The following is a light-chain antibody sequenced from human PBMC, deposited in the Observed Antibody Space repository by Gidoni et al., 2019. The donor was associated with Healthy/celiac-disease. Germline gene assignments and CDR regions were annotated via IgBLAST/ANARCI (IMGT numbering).Light chain of an antibody. CDR3: QQYDNLPPFT. CDR1: QDISNY. V-gene: IGKV1-33*01. CDR2: DAS. J-gene: IGKJ4*01. Sequence: DIQMTQSPSSLSASVGDRVTITCQASQDISNYLNWYQQKPGTAPKLLIYDASTLETGVPSRFIGSGSGTDFTFTISSLQPEDIATYYCQQYDNLPPFTFGGGTKVEIK.